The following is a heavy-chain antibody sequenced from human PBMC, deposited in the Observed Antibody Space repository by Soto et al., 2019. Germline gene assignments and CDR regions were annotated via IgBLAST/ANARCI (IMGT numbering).Heavy chain of an antibody. D-gene: IGHD4-17*01. J-gene: IGHJ4*02. Sequence: QVQLVQSGAEVKKPGASVKVSCKTSGYTFTNYDINWVRQATGQGLEWMGWTNHKSGYTGSAQKFQGRVTMTRDSTIRTAYMEVHSLTSEDTAVYYCARTAGDLDYWGQGTLITVSS. CDR2: TNHKSGYT. V-gene: IGHV1-8*01. CDR1: GYTFTNYD. CDR3: ARTAGDLDY.